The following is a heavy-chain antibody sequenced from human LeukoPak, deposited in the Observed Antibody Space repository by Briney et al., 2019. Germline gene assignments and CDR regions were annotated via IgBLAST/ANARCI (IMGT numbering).Heavy chain of an antibody. J-gene: IGHJ4*02. CDR3: AKGRLWFGEFVDY. CDR1: GFTFSSYA. Sequence: GGSLRLSCAASGFTFSSYAMSWVRPAPGKGLEWVSAISGSGGSTYYADSVKGRFTISRDNTKNTLYLQMNSLRAEDTAVYYCAKGRLWFGEFVDYWGQGTLVTVSS. V-gene: IGHV3-23*01. CDR2: ISGSGGST. D-gene: IGHD3-10*01.